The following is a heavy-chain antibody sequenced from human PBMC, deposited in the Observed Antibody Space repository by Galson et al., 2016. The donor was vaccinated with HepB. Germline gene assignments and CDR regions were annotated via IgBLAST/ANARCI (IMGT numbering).Heavy chain of an antibody. V-gene: IGHV1-18*01. CDR2: ISGYNINA. CDR3: ARVGNLGDVDY. CDR1: GYTFTNYG. J-gene: IGHJ4*02. Sequence: SVKVSCKASGYTFTNYGIAWVRQVPGHGLEWMGWISGYNINAHYPQKLQGRVTMTTDTFTSTAYMELRSLNSDDTALYYCARVGNLGDVDYWGQGSLLTVSS.